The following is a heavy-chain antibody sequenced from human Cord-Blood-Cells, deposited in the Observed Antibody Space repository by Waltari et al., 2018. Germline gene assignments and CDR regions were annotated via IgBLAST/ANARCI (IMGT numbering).Heavy chain of an antibody. CDR2: IIPILGIA. CDR1: GGPFSSYA. Sequence: QVQLVQSGAEVKKPGSSVTVSCKASGGPFSSYAISGVGQAPGQGLEWMGGIIPILGIANYAQKFQGRVTITADKSTSTAYMELSSLRSEDTAVYYCARFQSDSSSWFDYWGQGTLVTVSS. V-gene: IGHV1-69*10. CDR3: ARFQSDSSSWFDY. J-gene: IGHJ4*02. D-gene: IGHD6-13*01.